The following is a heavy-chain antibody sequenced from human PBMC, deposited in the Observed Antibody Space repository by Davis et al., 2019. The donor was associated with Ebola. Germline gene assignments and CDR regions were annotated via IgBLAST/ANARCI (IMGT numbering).Heavy chain of an antibody. CDR2: INAGNANT. CDR1: GYTFSSYA. V-gene: IGHV1-3*01. CDR3: ARDFEF. Sequence: AASVKVSCKASGYTFSSYAVHWVRQAPGQRLEWMGWINAGNANTKYSQNFQARVTMTRDTSISTAYMELSRLRSDDTAVYYCARDFEFWGQGTLVTVSS. J-gene: IGHJ4*02.